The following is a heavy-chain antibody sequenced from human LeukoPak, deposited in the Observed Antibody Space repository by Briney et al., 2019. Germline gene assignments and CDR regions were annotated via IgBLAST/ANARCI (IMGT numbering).Heavy chain of an antibody. CDR3: ARDWAHFGC. CDR2: MNQDGSEK. J-gene: IGHJ4*02. V-gene: IGHV3-7*01. Sequence: GGSLRLSCAASGFTFSDYWMSWVRQAPGKGLEWVANMNQDGSEKCYVDSVKGRFTISRDNAKNSLSLQMNSLRAEDTAVYYCARDWAHFGCWGQGTLVTVSS. D-gene: IGHD3-10*01. CDR1: GFTFSDYW.